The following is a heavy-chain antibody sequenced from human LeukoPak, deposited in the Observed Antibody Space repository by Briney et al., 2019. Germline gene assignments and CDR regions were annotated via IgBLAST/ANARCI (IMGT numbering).Heavy chain of an antibody. D-gene: IGHD1-26*01. V-gene: IGHV3-7*01. CDR3: VRDLGGRSGH. CDR2: IKQDGSEK. Sequence: PGGSLRLSCAASGFTFRSYWMRWVRQAPGKGLEWVANIKQDGSEKNYVDSVKGRFTISRDNAKNSLYLQMNSLRAEDTAVYYCVRDLGGRSGHWGQGTLVTVSS. J-gene: IGHJ4*02. CDR1: GFTFRSYW.